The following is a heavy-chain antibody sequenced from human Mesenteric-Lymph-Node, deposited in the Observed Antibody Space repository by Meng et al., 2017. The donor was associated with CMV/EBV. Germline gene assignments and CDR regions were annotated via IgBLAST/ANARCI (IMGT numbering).Heavy chain of an antibody. V-gene: IGHV7-4-1*02. D-gene: IGHD2-2*01. CDR3: AREYCSGTTCYDYFDY. CDR2: INTNTGSP. Sequence: SGYSFNKYAMNWVRQAPGQGPEWMGWINTNTGSPTYAQGFTGRLVFSLDTSFSTAYLQISSLKAEDTAVYYCAREYCSGTTCYDYFDYWGQGTLVTVSS. CDR1: GYSFNKYA. J-gene: IGHJ4*02.